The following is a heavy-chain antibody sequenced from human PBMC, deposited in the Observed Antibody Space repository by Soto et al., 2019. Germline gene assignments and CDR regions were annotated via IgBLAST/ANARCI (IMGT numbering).Heavy chain of an antibody. CDR2: ISAYNGNT. V-gene: IGHV1-18*01. CDR1: GYTFTSYG. D-gene: IGHD3-3*01. Sequence: ASVKVSCKASGYTFTSYGISWVRQAPGQGLEWMGWISAYNGNTNYAQKLQGRVTMTTDTSTSTAYMELRSLRSDDTAVYYCARYPDYDFWSGPNNWFDPWGQGTLVTAPQ. CDR3: ARYPDYDFWSGPNNWFDP. J-gene: IGHJ5*02.